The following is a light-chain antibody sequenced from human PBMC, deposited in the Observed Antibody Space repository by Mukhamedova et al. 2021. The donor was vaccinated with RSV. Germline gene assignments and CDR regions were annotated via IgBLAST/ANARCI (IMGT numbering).Light chain of an antibody. J-gene: IGKJ5*01. CDR3: QQFNTDPIT. Sequence: GKAPKLLISAASTLQSGVPSRFSGSGSGTVLTLTINSLQAEDFATYYCQQFNTDPITFGQGTRLEIK. CDR2: AAS. V-gene: IGKV1-9*01.